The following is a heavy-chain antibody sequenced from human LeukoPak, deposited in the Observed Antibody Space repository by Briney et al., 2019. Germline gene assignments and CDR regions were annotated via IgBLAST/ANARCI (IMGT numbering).Heavy chain of an antibody. J-gene: IGHJ4*02. CDR2: ISGSGGST. Sequence: PGGSLRLSCAASGFTFGSYAMSWVRQAPGKGLGWVSAISGSGGSTYYADSVKGRFTISRDNSKNTLYLQMNSLRAEDTAVYYCAPKPMTTPYYWGQGTLVTVSS. V-gene: IGHV3-23*01. D-gene: IGHD4-11*01. CDR1: GFTFGSYA. CDR3: APKPMTTPYY.